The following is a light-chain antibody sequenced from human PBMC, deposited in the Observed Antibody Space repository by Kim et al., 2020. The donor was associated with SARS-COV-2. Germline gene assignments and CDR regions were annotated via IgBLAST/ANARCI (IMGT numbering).Light chain of an antibody. J-gene: IGKJ2*03. CDR2: WAS. V-gene: IGKV4-1*01. CDR3: QQYYSTPYS. CDR1: QSVLYSSNNKNY. Sequence: RATINCKSSQSVLYSSNNKNYLAWYQQKPGQPPKLLIYWASTRESGVPDRFIGSGSGTDFTLTISSLQAEDVAVYYCQQYYSTPYSFGQGTKLEI.